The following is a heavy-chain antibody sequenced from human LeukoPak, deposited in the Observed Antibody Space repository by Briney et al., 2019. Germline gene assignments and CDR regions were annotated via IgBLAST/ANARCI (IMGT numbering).Heavy chain of an antibody. CDR3: ARDISRSTSQENFDY. CDR2: ISYDGSNK. Sequence: PGRSLRLSCAASGFTFSSYAMHWVHQAPGKELEWVAVISYDGSNKYYADSLKGRFTISRDNSKNTLYLQMNSLRAEDTAVYYCARDISRSTSQENFDYWGQGTLVTVSS. J-gene: IGHJ4*02. V-gene: IGHV3-30-3*01. CDR1: GFTFSSYA.